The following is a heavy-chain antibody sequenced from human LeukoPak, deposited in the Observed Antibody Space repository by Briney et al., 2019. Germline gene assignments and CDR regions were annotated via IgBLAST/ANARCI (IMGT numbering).Heavy chain of an antibody. CDR2: IKSKCNGGTI. CDR1: GFAFPNSW. V-gene: IGHV3-15*01. CDR3: TTDPGRGVRRY. Sequence: PGGSLRLSCAASGFAFPNSWVNWVRQAPGKGLEWVGHIKSKCNGGTIDYAARVKGRFTISGDESKNTLDLQMNSLETEDTAVYFCTTDPGRGVRRYWGQGTLVTVS. J-gene: IGHJ4*02. D-gene: IGHD3-10*01.